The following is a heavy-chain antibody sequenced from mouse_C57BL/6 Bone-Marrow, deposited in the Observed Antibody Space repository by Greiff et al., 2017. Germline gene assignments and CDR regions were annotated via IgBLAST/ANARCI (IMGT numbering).Heavy chain of an antibody. J-gene: IGHJ2*01. CDR3: ARLRGDYGSFDY. D-gene: IGHD1-2*01. Sequence: QVQLQQPGAELVKPGASVKMSCKASGYTFTSYWMHWVKQRPGQGLEWIGNINPSNGGTNYNEKFKSKATLTVDKSSSTAYMQLSSLTSEDSAVYYCARLRGDYGSFDYWGQGTTLTVSS. V-gene: IGHV1-53*01. CDR2: INPSNGGT. CDR1: GYTFTSYW.